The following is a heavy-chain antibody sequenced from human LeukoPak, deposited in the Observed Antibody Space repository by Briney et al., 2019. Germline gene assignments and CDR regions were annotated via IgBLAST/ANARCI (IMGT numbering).Heavy chain of an antibody. Sequence: GESLKISCKGTGYSFTSYWIGCVRQMPGKGLEWSGIIYPGDSDTRYSPSFQGQVTIAADKSISTAYLQWSSLKASDTAIYYCARHFHHYYMDVWGKGTTVTVSS. CDR3: ARHFHHYYMDV. CDR2: IYPGDSDT. V-gene: IGHV5-51*01. CDR1: GYSFTSYW. J-gene: IGHJ6*03.